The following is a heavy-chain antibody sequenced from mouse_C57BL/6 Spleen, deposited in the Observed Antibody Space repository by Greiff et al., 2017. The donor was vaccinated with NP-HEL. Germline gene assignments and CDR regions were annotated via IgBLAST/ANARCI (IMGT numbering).Heavy chain of an antibody. D-gene: IGHD1-1*01. V-gene: IGHV14-3*01. CDR2: IDPANGNT. J-gene: IGHJ4*01. CDR1: GFNIKNTY. CDR3: ARASVDYYGSSYDAMDY. Sequence: EVKLQQSVAELVRPGASVKLSCTASGFNIKNTYMHWVKQRPEQGLEWIGRIDPANGNTKYAPKFQGKATITADTSSNTAYLQLSSLTSEDTAIYYCARASVDYYGSSYDAMDYWGQGTSVTVSS.